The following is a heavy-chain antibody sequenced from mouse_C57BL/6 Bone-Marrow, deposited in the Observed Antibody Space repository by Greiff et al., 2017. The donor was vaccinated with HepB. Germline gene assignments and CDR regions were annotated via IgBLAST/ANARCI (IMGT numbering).Heavy chain of an antibody. V-gene: IGHV1-55*01. CDR3: ARGEVTTVVDLFDY. D-gene: IGHD1-1*01. J-gene: IGHJ2*01. CDR1: GYTFTSYW. CDR2: IYPGSGST. Sequence: QVQLQQPGAELVKPGASVKMSCKASGYTFTSYWITWVKQRPGQGLEWIGDIYPGSGSTNYNEKFKSKATLTVATSSSTAYMQLSSLTSEDSAVDYCARGEVTTVVDLFDYWGQGTTLTVSS.